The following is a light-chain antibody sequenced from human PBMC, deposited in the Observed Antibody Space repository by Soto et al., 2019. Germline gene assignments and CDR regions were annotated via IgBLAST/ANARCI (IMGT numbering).Light chain of an antibody. CDR1: TGAVTSGYY. CDR2: SAI. Sequence: QAVVTQEPSLTVSPGGTVTLTCDSSTGAVTSGYYPSWFQQKPGQAPRALIHSAINKDSWTPARFSGSLLGGKAALTLSGVQPEDEADYYCLMYYGGAWVFGGGTKSPS. J-gene: IGLJ3*02. V-gene: IGLV7-43*01. CDR3: LMYYGGAWV.